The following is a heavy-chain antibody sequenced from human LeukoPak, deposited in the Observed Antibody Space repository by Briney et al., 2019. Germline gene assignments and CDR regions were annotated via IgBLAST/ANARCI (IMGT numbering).Heavy chain of an antibody. CDR3: ARDSRSSWNGVDY. CDR1: GGSFSGYY. D-gene: IGHD6-13*01. CDR2: IYHSGST. Sequence: SETLSLTCAVYGGSFSGYYWSWIRQPPGKGLEWIGYIYHSGSTNYNPSLKSRVTISVDKSKNQFSLKLSSVTAADTAVYYCARDSRSSWNGVDYWGQGTLVTVSS. V-gene: IGHV4-34*01. J-gene: IGHJ4*02.